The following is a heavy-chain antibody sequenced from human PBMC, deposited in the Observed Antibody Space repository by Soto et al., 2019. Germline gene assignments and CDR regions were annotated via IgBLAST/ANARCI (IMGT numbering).Heavy chain of an antibody. CDR2: IYYSGST. D-gene: IGHD3-10*01. Sequence: QVQLQESGPGLVKPSQTLSLTCTVSGGSISSGGYYWSWIRQHPGKGLEWIGYIYYSGSTYYNPSLMSRXXIXVXXSKNQFSLKLSSVTAADTAVYYCARDRYGSGPFDPWGQGTLVTVSS. CDR1: GGSISSGGYY. V-gene: IGHV4-31*03. CDR3: ARDRYGSGPFDP. J-gene: IGHJ5*02.